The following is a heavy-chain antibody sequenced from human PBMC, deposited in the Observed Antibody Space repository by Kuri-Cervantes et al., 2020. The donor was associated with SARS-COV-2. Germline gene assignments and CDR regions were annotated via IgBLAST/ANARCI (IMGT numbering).Heavy chain of an antibody. Sequence: SETLSLTCTVSGGSISSSSYYWGWIRQPPGKGLEWIGSIYYSGSTYYNPSLKSRVTISVDTSKNQFSLKLSSVTAADTAVYYCARGPPYGLDYWGQGTLVTVSS. J-gene: IGHJ4*02. CDR2: IYYSGST. CDR1: GGSISSSSYY. V-gene: IGHV4-39*01. D-gene: IGHD4-17*01. CDR3: ARGPPYGLDY.